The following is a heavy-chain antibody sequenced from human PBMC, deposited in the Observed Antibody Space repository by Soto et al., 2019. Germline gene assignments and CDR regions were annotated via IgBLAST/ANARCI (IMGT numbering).Heavy chain of an antibody. D-gene: IGHD3-3*01. J-gene: IGHJ6*02. CDR3: ARDLTPQETYYDFWSGYLYGMDV. Sequence: GGSLRLSCAASGFTFSDYYMSWIRQAPGKGLEWVSYISSSSSYTNYADSVKGRFTISRDNAKNSLYLQMNSLRAEDTAVYYCARDLTPQETYYDFWSGYLYGMDVWGQGTTVTVSS. V-gene: IGHV3-11*06. CDR1: GFTFSDYY. CDR2: ISSSSSYT.